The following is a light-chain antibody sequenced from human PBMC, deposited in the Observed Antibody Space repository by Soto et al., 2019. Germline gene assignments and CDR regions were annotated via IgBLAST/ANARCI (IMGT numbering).Light chain of an antibody. CDR3: QHYDNLPYT. Sequence: DIQMTQSPSSLSASVGDRVTITCQASQDISNYLSWSQHKPGKPPKLLIYEASSLQTGVPSRFSGSGSGTHLTFTISSLQPEDIATYYCQHYDNLPYTFGRGTKLEIK. J-gene: IGKJ2*01. CDR1: QDISNY. V-gene: IGKV1-33*01. CDR2: EAS.